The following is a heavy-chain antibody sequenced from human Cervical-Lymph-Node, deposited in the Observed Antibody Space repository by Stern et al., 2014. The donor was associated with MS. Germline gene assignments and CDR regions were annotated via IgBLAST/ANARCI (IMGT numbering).Heavy chain of an antibody. J-gene: IGHJ4*02. CDR2: INPNSGGT. CDR3: ARRTGLLLPTYDF. V-gene: IGHV1-2*06. D-gene: IGHD2-15*01. Sequence: QMQLVQSGAEVKKPGASVKVSCKASGYTFTGYYMDWVRQAPGQGLEWVGRINPNSGGTRYSQKFQGRVTMTRDTSITTAYMELTWLRSDDTAVYYCARRTGLLLPTYDFWGQGTLVSVSS. CDR1: GYTFTGYY.